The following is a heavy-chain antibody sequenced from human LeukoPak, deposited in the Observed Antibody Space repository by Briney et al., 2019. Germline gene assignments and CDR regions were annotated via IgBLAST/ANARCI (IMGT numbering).Heavy chain of an antibody. CDR2: IYYSGTT. D-gene: IGHD3-3*01. J-gene: IGHJ5*02. V-gene: IGHV4-38-2*01. CDR3: ARVHDFWSGYLTWFDP. Sequence: GSLRLSCAASGFTFSVYAMSWIRQPPGKGLEWIGSIYYSGTTYNNPSLQSRVSISVDTSKNQFSLKLSSVTAADTAVYYCARVHDFWSGYLTWFDPWGQGTLVIVSS. CDR1: GFTFSVYA.